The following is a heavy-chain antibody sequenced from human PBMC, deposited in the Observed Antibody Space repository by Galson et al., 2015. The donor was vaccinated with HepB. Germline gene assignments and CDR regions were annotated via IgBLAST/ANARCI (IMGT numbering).Heavy chain of an antibody. CDR2: INAGNGNT. J-gene: IGHJ6*02. Sequence: SVKVSCKASGYTFTSYAMHWVRQAPGQRLEWMGWINAGNGNTKYSQKFQGRVTITRDTSASTAYMELSSLRSEDTAVYYCARDRGKRLLPLYGMDVWGQGTTVTVSS. V-gene: IGHV1-3*01. CDR3: ARDRGKRLLPLYGMDV. D-gene: IGHD3-22*01. CDR1: GYTFTSYA.